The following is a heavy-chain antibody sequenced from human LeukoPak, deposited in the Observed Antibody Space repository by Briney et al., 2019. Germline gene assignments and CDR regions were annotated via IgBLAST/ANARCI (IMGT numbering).Heavy chain of an antibody. D-gene: IGHD5-18*01. CDR1: VYTFTGYY. J-gene: IGHJ4*02. CDR2: INPNSGGT. Sequence: ASVKVSCKTSVYTFTGYYIHWVRQAPRQGLAWMGWINPNSGGTNYAQKFQGWVTMTRDTSISTAYMELSRLRSDDTAVYYGARGRYSYCLRVDYWGQGTLVTVSS. V-gene: IGHV1-2*04. CDR3: ARGRYSYCLRVDY.